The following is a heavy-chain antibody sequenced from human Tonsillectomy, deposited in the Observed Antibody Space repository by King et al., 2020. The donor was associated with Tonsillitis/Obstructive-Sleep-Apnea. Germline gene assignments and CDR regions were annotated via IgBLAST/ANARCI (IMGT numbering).Heavy chain of an antibody. Sequence: QLVQSGAEVKKPGSSVKVSCKASGGTFSSYAISWVRQAPGQGLEWMGGIIPIFGTANYAQKFQGRVTITADESTSTAYMELSSLRSEDTAVYYCARDEFSGGNCSSTSCPIVPFFDPWGQGTLVTVSS. CDR1: GGTFSSYA. D-gene: IGHD2-2*01. CDR3: ARDEFSGGNCSSTSCPIVPFFDP. J-gene: IGHJ5*02. V-gene: IGHV1-69*01. CDR2: IIPIFGTA.